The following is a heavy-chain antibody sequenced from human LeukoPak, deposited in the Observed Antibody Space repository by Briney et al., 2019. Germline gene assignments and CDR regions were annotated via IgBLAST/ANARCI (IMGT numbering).Heavy chain of an antibody. Sequence: GGSLRLSCAASGFTFSSYSMNWVRQAPGKGLEWVSYIDSSSSTIYYADSVRGRFTIFRDNAKDSVYLQMNSLRAEDSATYYCVREGFYFFDFWGQGTLVTVSS. CDR2: IDSSSSTI. CDR1: GFTFSSYS. CDR3: VREGFYFFDF. V-gene: IGHV3-48*04. J-gene: IGHJ4*01.